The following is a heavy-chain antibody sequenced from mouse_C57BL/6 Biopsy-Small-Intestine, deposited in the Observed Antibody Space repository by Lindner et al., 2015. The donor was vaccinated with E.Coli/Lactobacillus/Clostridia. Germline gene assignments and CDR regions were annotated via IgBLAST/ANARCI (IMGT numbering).Heavy chain of an antibody. D-gene: IGHD2-2*01. Sequence: VQLQESGPELVKPGTSVKVSCKASGYTFTDYNINWMKQRPGQGLEWIGWIYPGSGNTKYNERFKGKATLTVDTSSSPVYMQLSSLTSEDSAVYFCARMGRLLDYWGQGTSVTVSS. V-gene: IGHV1-84*01. J-gene: IGHJ4*01. CDR3: ARMGRLLDY. CDR2: IYPGSGNT. CDR1: GYTFTDYN.